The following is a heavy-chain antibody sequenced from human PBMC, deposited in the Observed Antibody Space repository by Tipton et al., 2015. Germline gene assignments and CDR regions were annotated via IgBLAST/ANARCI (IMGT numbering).Heavy chain of an antibody. D-gene: IGHD6-13*01. J-gene: IGHJ4*02. CDR3: ARDRDDVDWYAIDY. Sequence: QVQLVQSGAEVKRSGASGTVSCKASNYTFSAFGINWVRQAPGQGLEWMGWVNPLNVNTNLPRKHWGRVFLTTDTSTNTVYMELRSLTPDDTAVYYCARDRDDVDWYAIDYWGQGTLVTVSS. V-gene: IGHV1-18*01. CDR2: VNPLNVNT. CDR1: NYTFSAFG.